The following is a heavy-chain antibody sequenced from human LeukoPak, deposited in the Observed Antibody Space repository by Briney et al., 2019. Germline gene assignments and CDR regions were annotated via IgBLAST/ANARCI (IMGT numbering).Heavy chain of an antibody. D-gene: IGHD3-22*01. CDR2: IWHDGSNK. CDR1: GFTFSSYA. J-gene: IGHJ4*02. V-gene: IGHV3-33*08. CDR3: GRDRSSAFDY. Sequence: GGSLRLSCAASGFTFSSYAMSWVRQAPGKGLEWVAVIWHDGSNKYYADSVKGRFTISRDNSKNTLYLQMNSLRAEDTAVYYCGRDRSSAFDYWGQGTLVTVSS.